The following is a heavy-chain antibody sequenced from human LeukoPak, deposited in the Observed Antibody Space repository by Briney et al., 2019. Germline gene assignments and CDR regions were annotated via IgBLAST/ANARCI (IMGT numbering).Heavy chain of an antibody. D-gene: IGHD5-12*01. CDR2: INHSGST. Sequence: SETLSLTCAVYGGSFSGYYWSWIRQPPGKGGEGIGEINHSGSTNYNPSLKRGVTISVDTSKKKLSRKRSYVDAADTGGYYCARAFYRLRLLSHQGYYYMDVWGKGTTVTVSS. CDR3: ARAFYRLRLLSHQGYYYMDV. V-gene: IGHV4-34*01. CDR1: GGSFSGYY. J-gene: IGHJ6*03.